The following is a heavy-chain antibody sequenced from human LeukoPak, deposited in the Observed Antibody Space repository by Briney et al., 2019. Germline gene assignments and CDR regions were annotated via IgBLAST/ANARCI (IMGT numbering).Heavy chain of an antibody. D-gene: IGHD3-10*01. J-gene: IGHJ6*03. CDR1: GGSISSSSYY. V-gene: IGHV4-39*07. Sequence: SETLYLTCTVSGGSISSSSYYWGWIRQPPGKGLEWIGSMYYRGSTYYNPSLKSRVTISVDTSKNQFSLKLSSVTAADTAVYYCARLGYGSGSYYWDYYYMDVWGKGTTVTISS. CDR3: ARLGYGSGSYYWDYYYMDV. CDR2: MYYRGST.